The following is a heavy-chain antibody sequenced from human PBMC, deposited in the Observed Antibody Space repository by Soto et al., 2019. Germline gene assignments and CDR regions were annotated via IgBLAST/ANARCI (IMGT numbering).Heavy chain of an antibody. CDR2: ISAYNGNT. J-gene: IGHJ4*02. V-gene: IGHV1-18*01. D-gene: IGHD3-16*01. CDR3: ARGGTPMDY. CDR1: GYTFTNFG. Sequence: QVQLVQSGAEVKKPGASVKVSCKASGYTFTNFGISWVRQAPGQGLEWMGWISAYNGNTNYAQNFQGRVTMTTDTPANTAYMEPSSLRSEDTAVYYCARGGTPMDYWGQGTLVTVSS.